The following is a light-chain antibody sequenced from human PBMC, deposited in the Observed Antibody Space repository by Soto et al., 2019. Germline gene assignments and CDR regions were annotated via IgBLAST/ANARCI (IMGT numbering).Light chain of an antibody. J-gene: IGKJ5*01. Sequence: DIQMTQSPSSLSASVGGTVTIYCRASQNIITFLSWYQHTPGTAPKLLMYVASSLQSGVPSRFSGSGSGTEFTLTISSLQPEDSATYYCQQSYQTPLTFGQGTRLEIK. CDR2: VAS. CDR1: QNIITF. V-gene: IGKV1-39*01. CDR3: QQSYQTPLT.